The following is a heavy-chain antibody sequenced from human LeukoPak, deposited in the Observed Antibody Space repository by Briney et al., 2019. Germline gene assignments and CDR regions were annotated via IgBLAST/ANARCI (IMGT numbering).Heavy chain of an antibody. V-gene: IGHV1-2*02. Sequence: ASVKVSCKASGGTFSSYAISWVRQAPGQGLEWMGWIHPNSGGTNYAQKFQGRVTMTRDTSISTAYLDLGRLRSDDTAVYYCARVVVRDANNYKDYWGQGTLVTVSS. J-gene: IGHJ4*02. CDR3: ARVVVRDANNYKDY. CDR1: GGTFSSYA. CDR2: IHPNSGGT. D-gene: IGHD5-24*01.